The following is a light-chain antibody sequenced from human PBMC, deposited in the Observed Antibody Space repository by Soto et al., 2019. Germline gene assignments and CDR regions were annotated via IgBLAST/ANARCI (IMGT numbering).Light chain of an antibody. Sequence: EIEMTQSPATLSVSPGEGATLSCRASQNINSNLAWYQQKPGQGPRLLIYGASTRATGFPARFSGSGSGTAFTLTISSLQSEDFAVYYCQQYNNWSRTFGQGTKVEIK. CDR2: GAS. CDR1: QNINSN. V-gene: IGKV3-15*01. J-gene: IGKJ1*01. CDR3: QQYNNWSRT.